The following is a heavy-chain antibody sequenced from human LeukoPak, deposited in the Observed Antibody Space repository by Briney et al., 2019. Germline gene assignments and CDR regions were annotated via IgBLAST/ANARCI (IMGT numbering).Heavy chain of an antibody. D-gene: IGHD4-17*01. J-gene: IGHJ4*02. Sequence: PGGSLRLSCAASGFTFTDYYMSWIRQAPGKGLEWVSYISISGTTIYYADSVKGRFTFSRDNAKNSLYLQMNSLRAEDTAVYYCARTGGPHYGDYVAFDYWGQGTLVTVSS. CDR2: ISISGTTI. CDR1: GFTFTDYY. CDR3: ARTGGPHYGDYVAFDY. V-gene: IGHV3-11*01.